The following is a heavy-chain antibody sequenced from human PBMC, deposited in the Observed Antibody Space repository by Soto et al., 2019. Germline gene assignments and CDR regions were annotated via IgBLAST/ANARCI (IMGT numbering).Heavy chain of an antibody. V-gene: IGHV3-7*01. J-gene: IGHJ5*02. CDR1: GFTFSSYW. Sequence: GSLILSFAASGFTFSSYWMSWVRQAPGKGLEWVANIKQDGSEKYYVDSVKGRFTISRDNAKNSLYLQMNSLRAEDTAVYYCARFTGYSSGWYRSWFDPWGQGTLVTVSS. CDR2: IKQDGSEK. CDR3: ARFTGYSSGWYRSWFDP. D-gene: IGHD6-19*01.